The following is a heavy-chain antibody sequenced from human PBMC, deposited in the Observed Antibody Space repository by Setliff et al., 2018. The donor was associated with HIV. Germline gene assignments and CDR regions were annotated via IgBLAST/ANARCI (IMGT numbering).Heavy chain of an antibody. D-gene: IGHD3-22*01. Sequence: SVKVSCKASGGTFSSYPISWVRQAPGQGLEWMGGIIPIFGTTHYAQKFQGRVTVTADESTSTAYMQLSSLRSDDTAVYYCARGRNYDSSGYGDYYYYMDVLGKGTTVTVSS. V-gene: IGHV1-69*13. CDR1: GGTFSSYP. J-gene: IGHJ6*03. CDR2: IIPIFGTT. CDR3: ARGRNYDSSGYGDYYYYMDV.